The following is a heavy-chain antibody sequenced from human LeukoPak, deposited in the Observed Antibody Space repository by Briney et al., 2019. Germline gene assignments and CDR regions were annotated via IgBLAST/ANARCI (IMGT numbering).Heavy chain of an antibody. Sequence: SGTLSLTCAVSGGSISSSNWWSWVRPPPGKGLEWIGEIYHSGSTNYNPSLKSRVTISVDKSKNQFSLKLSSVTAADTAVYYCARDGGRVRGPPGDAFDIWGQGTMVTVSS. V-gene: IGHV4-4*02. CDR2: IYHSGST. CDR3: ARDGGRVRGPPGDAFDI. D-gene: IGHD3-10*01. CDR1: GGSISSSNW. J-gene: IGHJ3*02.